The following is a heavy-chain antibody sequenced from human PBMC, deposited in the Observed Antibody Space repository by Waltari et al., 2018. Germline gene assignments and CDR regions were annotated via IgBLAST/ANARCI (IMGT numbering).Heavy chain of an antibody. CDR1: GFSFGGYA. V-gene: IGHV3-23*01. CDR3: AKDSRGYTPSPGDS. Sequence: EVQLLQSGGGLVQPGGSLSLSCEGSGFSFGGYAMTWVRQAPGKGFEWLSTISGSGSTTFYADSVRGRFTISRDNAKNTVFLELNSLRVDDTAFYYCAKDSRGYTPSPGDSWGQGAQVTVS. D-gene: IGHD5-18*01. J-gene: IGHJ4*02. CDR2: ISGSGSTT.